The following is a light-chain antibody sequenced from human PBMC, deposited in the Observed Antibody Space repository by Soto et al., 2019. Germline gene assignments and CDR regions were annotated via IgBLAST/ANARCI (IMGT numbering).Light chain of an antibody. CDR1: QSVSSN. J-gene: IGKJ2*01. CDR3: QQRSNWPYT. Sequence: EIVMTLSPPILSVSPGASANIACRASQSVSSNLAWYQQKPGEAPRLLIYGVYTRAPGIPARFSGSGSGTEFTRTISRLQSEDFAVYYRQQRSNWPYTFGQGTKVDIK. V-gene: IGKV3-15*01. CDR2: GVY.